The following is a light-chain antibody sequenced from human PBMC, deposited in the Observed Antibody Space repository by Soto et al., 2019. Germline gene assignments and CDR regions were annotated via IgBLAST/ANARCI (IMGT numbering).Light chain of an antibody. Sequence: QSVLTRPASVSGSPGQSITISCTGTSSDVGSYNLVSWYQQHPGKAPKLMIYEGSKRPSGVFNRFSGSKSGNTASLTISGLQAEDEADYYCCSYAGSSTYVVFGGGTKLTVL. J-gene: IGLJ2*01. V-gene: IGLV2-23*01. CDR2: EGS. CDR1: SSDVGSYNL. CDR3: CSYAGSSTYVV.